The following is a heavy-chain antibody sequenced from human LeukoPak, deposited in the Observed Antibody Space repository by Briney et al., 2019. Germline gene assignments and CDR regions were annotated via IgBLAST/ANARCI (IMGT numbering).Heavy chain of an antibody. CDR3: ARDLTYYDFWSGYYGHDAFDI. D-gene: IGHD3-3*01. CDR1: GFTFSSYS. CDR2: ISSSSSCI. Sequence: GGSLRLSCAASGFTFSSYSMNWVRQAPGKGLEWVSSISSSSSCIYYADSVKGRFTISRDNAKNSLYLQMNSLRAEDTAVYYCARDLTYYDFWSGYYGHDAFDIWGQGTMVTVSS. J-gene: IGHJ3*02. V-gene: IGHV3-21*01.